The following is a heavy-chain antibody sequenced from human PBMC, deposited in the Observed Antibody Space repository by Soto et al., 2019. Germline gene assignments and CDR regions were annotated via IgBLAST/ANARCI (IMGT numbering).Heavy chain of an antibody. CDR3: AHRTDYGDPLDY. CDR1: GFSLSTSGVG. Sequence: QITLKESGPTLVKPTQTLTLTCTFSGFSLSTSGVGVGWIRQPPGKALEWLALIYWDDDKRYSPSLKSRRTITEDTSKNQVVLTMTSMDPVDTATYYCAHRTDYGDPLDYWGQGTLVTVSS. D-gene: IGHD4-17*01. CDR2: IYWDDDK. V-gene: IGHV2-5*02. J-gene: IGHJ4*02.